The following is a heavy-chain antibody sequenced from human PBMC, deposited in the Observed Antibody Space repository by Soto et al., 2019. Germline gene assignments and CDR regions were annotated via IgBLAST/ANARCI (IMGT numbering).Heavy chain of an antibody. V-gene: IGHV1-69*02. D-gene: IGHD3-10*01. CDR2: VNPIVSMS. J-gene: IGHJ4*02. CDR3: AASYGSGYRAFDY. CDR1: GDTFSFYT. Sequence: QVQLVQSGAEVKKPGSSVKVSCKASGDTFSFYTINWVRQAPGPGLEWMGRVNPIVSMSNYAQKFQGRVTITPDXXTNTAYMQLSSLRSEDTAIYYCAASYGSGYRAFDYWGQGALVTVSS.